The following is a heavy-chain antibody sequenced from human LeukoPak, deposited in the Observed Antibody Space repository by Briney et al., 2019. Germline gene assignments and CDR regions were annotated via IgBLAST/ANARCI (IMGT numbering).Heavy chain of an antibody. D-gene: IGHD3-3*01. J-gene: IGHJ6*03. CDR1: GGSISSHY. CDR2: IYYSGST. Sequence: SETLSLTCTVSGGSISSHYWSWIRQPPGKVLEWIGYIYYSGSTNYNPSLKSRVTISVDTSKNQFSLKLSSVTAADTAVYYCARVYYDFWSGYYRESDYYYYYMDVWGKGTTVTVSS. V-gene: IGHV4-59*11. CDR3: ARVYYDFWSGYYRESDYYYYYMDV.